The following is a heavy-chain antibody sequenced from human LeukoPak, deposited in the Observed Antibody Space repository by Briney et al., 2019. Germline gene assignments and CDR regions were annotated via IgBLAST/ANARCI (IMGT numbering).Heavy chain of an antibody. CDR3: ALASDYYDSSGYYLEI. J-gene: IGHJ3*02. CDR1: GESITELG. Sequence: ASVKVSCKVSGESITELGMHWVRQSPGKGLEWMGGLVPENYQTIYAQDFQGRVTMTEDTSTDTAYMELSSLRSEDTAIYYCALASDYYDSSGYYLEIWGQGTQVTVSA. CDR2: LVPENYQT. V-gene: IGHV1-24*01. D-gene: IGHD3-22*01.